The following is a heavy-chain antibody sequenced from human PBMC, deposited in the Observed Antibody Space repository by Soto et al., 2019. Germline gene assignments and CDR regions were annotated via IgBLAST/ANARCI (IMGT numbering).Heavy chain of an antibody. CDR2: IYWNDDK. D-gene: IGHD5-12*01. V-gene: IGHV2-5*01. CDR1: GFSLNTGGVG. J-gene: IGHJ4*01. Sequence: SGPTLVNPTQTLTLTCTFSGFSLNTGGVGVGWIRQPPGKALEWLALIYWNDDKRYSPSLKSRLTITKDTAKNRVVLTMTNVGPVDTATYFCALRLDSGYSGYDFDYWGQEPWSPSPQ. CDR3: ALRLDSGYSGYDFDY.